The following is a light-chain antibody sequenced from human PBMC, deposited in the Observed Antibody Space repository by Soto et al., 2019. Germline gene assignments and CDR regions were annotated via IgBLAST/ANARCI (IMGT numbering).Light chain of an antibody. CDR1: QSINSN. CDR3: QQRTNWPRLT. Sequence: IVMTQSPATLSVSPGERATLSCRASQSINSNLAWYQQKPGQAPRLLIYAASNRATGIPARFSGSGSGTDFTLTISSLEPEDFAVYYCQQRTNWPRLTFGGGTKVEIK. J-gene: IGKJ4*01. V-gene: IGKV3-11*01. CDR2: AAS.